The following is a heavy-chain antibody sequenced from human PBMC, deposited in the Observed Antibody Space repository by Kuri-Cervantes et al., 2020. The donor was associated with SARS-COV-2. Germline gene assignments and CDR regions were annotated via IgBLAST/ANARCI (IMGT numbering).Heavy chain of an antibody. J-gene: IGHJ6*02. CDR2: INHSGST. Sequence: SQTLSLTCAVYGGSFSGYYWSWIRQPPGKGLGWIGEINHSGSTNYHPSLKSRVTISVDTSKNQFSLKLSSVTAADTAMYYCARDQQWLVRGALDVWGQGTTVTVSS. V-gene: IGHV4-34*01. D-gene: IGHD6-19*01. CDR3: ARDQQWLVRGALDV. CDR1: GGSFSGYY.